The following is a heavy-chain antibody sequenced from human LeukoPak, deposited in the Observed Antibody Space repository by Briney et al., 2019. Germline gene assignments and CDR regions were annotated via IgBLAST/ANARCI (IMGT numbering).Heavy chain of an antibody. V-gene: IGHV1-46*01. Sequence: ASVKVSCKASGYTFTSYYMHWVRQAPGQGLEWMGIINPSGGSTSYAQKFQGRVTMTRDTSTGTVYMELSSLRSEDTAVYYCARDKYDYVWGSYRYKEYYFDYWGQGTLVTVSS. J-gene: IGHJ4*02. CDR2: INPSGGST. CDR1: GYTFTSYY. D-gene: IGHD3-16*02. CDR3: ARDKYDYVWGSYRYKEYYFDY.